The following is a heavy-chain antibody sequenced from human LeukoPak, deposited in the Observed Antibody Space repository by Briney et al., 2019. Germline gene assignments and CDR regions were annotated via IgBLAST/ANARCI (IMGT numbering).Heavy chain of an antibody. V-gene: IGHV3-21*01. CDR3: ARGLGGSSL. J-gene: IGHJ4*02. Sequence: TGGSLRLSCAASGFPFSSYSMNWVRQAPGMGLEWVSSISTSSSYIYFADSVKGRFTISRDNAKNSLYLQLNSLRPEDTAMYYCARGLGGSSLWGQGTLVTVSS. CDR1: GFPFSSYS. D-gene: IGHD6-6*01. CDR2: ISTSSSYI.